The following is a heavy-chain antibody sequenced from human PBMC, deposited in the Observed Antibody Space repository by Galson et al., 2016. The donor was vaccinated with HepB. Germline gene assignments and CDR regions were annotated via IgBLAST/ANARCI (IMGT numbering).Heavy chain of an antibody. CDR3: ARVRGYCSSTSCYIDY. J-gene: IGHJ4*02. Sequence: SLRLSCAASGFTFSSYSMNWVRQAPGKGLEWVSSISSSSSYIYYADSVKGRLTISRDNAKNSLYLQMNSLRAEDTAVYYCARVRGYCSSTSCYIDYWGQGTLVTVSS. V-gene: IGHV3-21*01. CDR1: GFTFSSYS. D-gene: IGHD2-2*02. CDR2: ISSSSSYI.